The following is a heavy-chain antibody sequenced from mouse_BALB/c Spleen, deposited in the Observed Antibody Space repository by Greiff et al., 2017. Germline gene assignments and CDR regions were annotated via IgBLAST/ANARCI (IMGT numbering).Heavy chain of an antibody. D-gene: IGHD1-1*01. CDR3: ARLLRTGYAMDY. CDR2: INPSTGYT. J-gene: IGHJ4*01. CDR1: GYTFTSYW. Sequence: QVQLQQSGAELAKPGASVKMSCKASGYTFTSYWMHWVKQRPGQGLEWIGYINPSTGYTEYNQKFKDKATLTADKSSSTAYMQLSSLTSEDSAVYYCARLLRTGYAMDYWGQGTSVTVSS. V-gene: IGHV1-7*01.